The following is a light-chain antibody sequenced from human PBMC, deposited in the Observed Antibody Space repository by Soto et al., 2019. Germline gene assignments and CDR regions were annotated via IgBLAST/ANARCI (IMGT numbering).Light chain of an antibody. V-gene: IGKV3-20*01. CDR3: QQYGSNLPRT. CDR2: GAS. Sequence: ENELTQLPRTVFWSQGERATLSCRASQRSSSSHLAWYQQQPGQAPRLSIYGASSRATGIPDRFSGSGSGTDFTLTISRLESEDFAVYDCQQYGSNLPRTFGQGTKVEIK. CDR1: QRSSSSH. J-gene: IGKJ1*01.